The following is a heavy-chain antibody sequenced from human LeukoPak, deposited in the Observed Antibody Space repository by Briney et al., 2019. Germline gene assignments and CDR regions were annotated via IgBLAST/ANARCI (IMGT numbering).Heavy chain of an antibody. D-gene: IGHD2-21*02. V-gene: IGHV3-23*01. J-gene: IGHJ4*02. CDR2: ITASVVIT. Sequence: GASVKVSCTASGFTFSSYAMNWVRQAPGTGLEWMSTITASVVITNYAHYVKGRFTISTDNSTNTTYLQMNSLRAEGTVVYYCAKARRAYCGGDCPVDYWGQGTLVTVSS. CDR1: GFTFSSYA. CDR3: AKARRAYCGGDCPVDY.